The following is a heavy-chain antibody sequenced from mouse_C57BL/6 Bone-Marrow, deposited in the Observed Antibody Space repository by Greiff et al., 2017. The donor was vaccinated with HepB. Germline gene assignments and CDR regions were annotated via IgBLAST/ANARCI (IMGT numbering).Heavy chain of an antibody. Sequence: EVQRVESGGDLVKPGGSLKLSCAASGFTFSSYGMSWVRQTPDKRLEWVATISSGGSYTYYPDSVKGRFTISRDNAKNTLYLHMSSLKSEDTAMYYCASRSSHFAYWGQGTLVTVSA. D-gene: IGHD1-1*01. CDR3: ASRSSHFAY. CDR2: ISSGGSYT. J-gene: IGHJ3*01. CDR1: GFTFSSYG. V-gene: IGHV5-6*01.